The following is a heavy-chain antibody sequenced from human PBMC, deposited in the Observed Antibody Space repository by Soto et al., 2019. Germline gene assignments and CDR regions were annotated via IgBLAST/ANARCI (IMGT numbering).Heavy chain of an antibody. CDR1: GGTFSSYA. D-gene: IGHD6-6*01. J-gene: IGHJ6*02. V-gene: IGHV1-69*13. CDR3: AIAARPPYYYGMDV. CDR2: IIPIFGTA. Sequence: ASVKVSCKASGGTFSSYAISWVRQAPGQGLEWMGGIIPIFGTANYAQKFQGRVTITADESTSTAYMELSSLRSEDTAVYYCAIAARPPYYYGMDVWGQGTTVTVSS.